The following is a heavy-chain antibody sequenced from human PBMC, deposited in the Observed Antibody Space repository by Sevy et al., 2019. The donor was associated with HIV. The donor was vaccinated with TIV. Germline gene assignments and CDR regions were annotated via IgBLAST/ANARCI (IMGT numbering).Heavy chain of an antibody. D-gene: IGHD3-22*01. V-gene: IGHV4-38-2*01. CDR2: IYHSGST. CDR1: GHSIISGYS. J-gene: IGHJ3*02. CDR3: ARGNYYDSSGYAEDTFDI. Sequence: SETLSLTCGVSGHSIISGYSWGWIRQPPGKGLEWIGTIYHSGSTYYSPSLQSRVTISVDTSKNQFSLKLSSVTAADTAVYYCARGNYYDSSGYAEDTFDIWGQGTMVTVSS.